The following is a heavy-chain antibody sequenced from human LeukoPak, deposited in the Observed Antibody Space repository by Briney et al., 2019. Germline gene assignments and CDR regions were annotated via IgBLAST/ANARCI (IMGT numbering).Heavy chain of an antibody. D-gene: IGHD1-7*01. J-gene: IGHJ6*03. V-gene: IGHV4-34*01. CDR1: GGSFSGYY. Sequence: SETLSLTCAVYGGSFSGYYWSWIRQPPGKGLEWIGEINHSGSTNYNPSLKSRVTISVDTSKNQFYLKLSSVTAADTAVYYCARAMYHWNYALGYYMDVWGKGTTVTVSS. CDR2: INHSGST. CDR3: ARAMYHWNYALGYYMDV.